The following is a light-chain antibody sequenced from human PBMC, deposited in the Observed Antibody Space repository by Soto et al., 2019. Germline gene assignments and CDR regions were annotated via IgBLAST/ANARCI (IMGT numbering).Light chain of an antibody. CDR2: DVS. Sequence: MTQSPSSLSVSVGDRVTITCRTSQNINAWLAWYQQRPGQAPRLLIYDVSTGATGIPARFSGRRSGTEFTLTISSLQSEDFRVYYCQQYNSWPQTFGQGTKVDIK. J-gene: IGKJ1*01. V-gene: IGKV3-15*01. CDR3: QQYNSWPQT. CDR1: QNINAW.